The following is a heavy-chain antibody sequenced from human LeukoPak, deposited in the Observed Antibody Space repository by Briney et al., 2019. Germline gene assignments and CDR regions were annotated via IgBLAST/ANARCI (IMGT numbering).Heavy chain of an antibody. D-gene: IGHD1-26*01. V-gene: IGHV4-39*01. CDR3: ARQGYSGSYRIYYFDY. J-gene: IGHJ4*02. CDR2: IYYSGST. CDR1: GGSISSSSYY. Sequence: SETLSLTCTVSGGSISSSSYYWGWIRQPPGKGLEWIGSIYYSGSTYYNPSLKSRVTISVDTSKNQFSLKLSSVTAADTAVYYCARQGYSGSYRIYYFDYWDQGTLVTVS.